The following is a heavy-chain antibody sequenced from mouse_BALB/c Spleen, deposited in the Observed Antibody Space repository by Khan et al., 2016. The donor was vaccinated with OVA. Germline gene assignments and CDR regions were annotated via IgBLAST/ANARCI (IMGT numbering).Heavy chain of an antibody. CDR1: GFSLTSNG. CDR2: IWGDGSI. J-gene: IGHJ2*01. CDR3: ANLRVFYFDY. V-gene: IGHV2-3*01. Sequence: QVQLQQSGPGLVAPSQSLSITCTVSGFSLTSNGVSWVRQPPGKGLEWLGVIWGDGSINYHSVLKSRLSISKDNSKSQVFLKLNSLQTDDTATDYCANLRVFYFDYWGQGTTLTVSS.